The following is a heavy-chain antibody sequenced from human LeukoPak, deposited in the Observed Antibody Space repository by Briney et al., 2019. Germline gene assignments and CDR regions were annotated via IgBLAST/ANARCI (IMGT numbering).Heavy chain of an antibody. CDR2: IYYSGST. CDR1: GGSISSYY. Sequence: SETLSLTCTVSGGSISSYYWSWIRQPPGKGLEWIGYIYYSGSTNYNPSLKSRVTISVDTSKSQFSLKLSSVTAADTAVYYCARQRGSSSSWYFDYWGQGTLVTVSS. V-gene: IGHV4-59*08. J-gene: IGHJ4*02. D-gene: IGHD6-13*01. CDR3: ARQRGSSSSWYFDY.